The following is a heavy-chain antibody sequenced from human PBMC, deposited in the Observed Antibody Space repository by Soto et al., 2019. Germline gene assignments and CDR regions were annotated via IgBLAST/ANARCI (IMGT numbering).Heavy chain of an antibody. D-gene: IGHD2-2*02. V-gene: IGHV3-11*06. CDR2: ISSSGAST. CDR3: VRDSSDIVVVPAAIEGVRAP. Sequence: PGGSLRLSCAASGFTFSDYYMSWIRQAPGKGLEWISYISSSGASTKYADSVKGRFTISRDNAKNSLYLQMNSLRAEDTAAYYCVRDSSDIVVVPAAIEGVRAPWGQGTLVTVSS. CDR1: GFTFSDYY. J-gene: IGHJ5*02.